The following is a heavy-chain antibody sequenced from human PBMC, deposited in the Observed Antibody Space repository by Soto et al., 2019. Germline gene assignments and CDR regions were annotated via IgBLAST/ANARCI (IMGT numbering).Heavy chain of an antibody. D-gene: IGHD6-13*01. CDR1: GGSISSGGYS. Sequence: PSETLSLTCAVSGGSISSGGYSWSWIRQPPGKGQEWIGDIYHSGSTNYNPSLKSRVTISVDKSKNQFSLKLSSVTAADTAVYYCARDLAAAGNSHYYHYGMDVWGQGTTVTVSS. V-gene: IGHV4-30-2*01. CDR2: IYHSGST. CDR3: ARDLAAAGNSHYYHYGMDV. J-gene: IGHJ6*02.